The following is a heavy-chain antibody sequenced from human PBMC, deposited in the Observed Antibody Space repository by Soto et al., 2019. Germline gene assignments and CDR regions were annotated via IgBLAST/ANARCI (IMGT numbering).Heavy chain of an antibody. CDR3: ARALSITMVRGVGRYGMDV. CDR1: GSSISSYY. V-gene: IGHV4-59*01. D-gene: IGHD3-10*01. J-gene: IGHJ6*02. Sequence: PSETLSLTCTVSGSSISSYYWSWIRQPPGKGLEWIGYIYYSGSTNYNPSLKSRVTISVDTSKNQFSLKLSSVTAADTAVYYCARALSITMVRGVGRYGMDVWGQGTTVTVSS. CDR2: IYYSGST.